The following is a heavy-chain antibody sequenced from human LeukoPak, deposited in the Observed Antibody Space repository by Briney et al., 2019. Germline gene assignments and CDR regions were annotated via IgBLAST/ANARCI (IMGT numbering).Heavy chain of an antibody. J-gene: IGHJ6*02. CDR3: ARDFVVVPDLYYYGMDV. CDR1: DGPISSYY. V-gene: IGHV4-4*07. Sequence: SETLDPPCNVSDGPISSYYWSWIRQPAGRGREWIRRINTSGSTNYNPSLNSRVTMSVDTSKYQFSLKLSSVTAADTAVYYCARDFVVVPDLYYYGMDVWGQGTTVTVSS. CDR2: INTSGST. D-gene: IGHD2-2*01.